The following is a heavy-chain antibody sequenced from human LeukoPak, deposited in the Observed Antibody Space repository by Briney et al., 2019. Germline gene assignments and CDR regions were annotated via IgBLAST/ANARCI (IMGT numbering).Heavy chain of an antibody. Sequence: SVKVSCKASGGTFSSYAISWVRQAPGQGLEWMGGIIPIFGTANYAQEFQGRVTITADKSTSTAYMELSSLRSEDTAVYYCASSLLQYDILTGSAFDYWGQGTLVTVSS. V-gene: IGHV1-69*06. CDR2: IIPIFGTA. CDR1: GGTFSSYA. D-gene: IGHD3-9*01. J-gene: IGHJ4*02. CDR3: ASSLLQYDILTGSAFDY.